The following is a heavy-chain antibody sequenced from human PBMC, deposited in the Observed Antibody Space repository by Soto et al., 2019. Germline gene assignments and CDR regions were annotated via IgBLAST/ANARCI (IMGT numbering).Heavy chain of an antibody. CDR3: ARDPAIYSGKFDYGLDV. Sequence: LRLSCAASGFTFSNYEMNWVRQAPGKGLEWVSYIGTRGRTIYYADSVKGRFTISRDNAKNSLYLQMNSLRAEDTAVYYCARDPAIYSGKFDYGLDVWGQGTTVTVSS. CDR2: IGTRGRTI. D-gene: IGHD4-4*01. CDR1: GFTFSNYE. J-gene: IGHJ6*02. V-gene: IGHV3-48*03.